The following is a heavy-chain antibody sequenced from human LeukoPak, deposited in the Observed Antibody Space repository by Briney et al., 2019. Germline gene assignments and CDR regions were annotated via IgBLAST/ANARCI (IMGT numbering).Heavy chain of an antibody. D-gene: IGHD3-10*01. CDR1: GFTFSSYG. J-gene: IGHJ4*02. CDR2: IWYDGRNK. CDR3: ARSGQCDS. Sequence: AGGSLRLSCAASGFTFSSYGMHWVRQAPGKGLEWVAVIWYDGRNKFYADSLKGRFTISRDNSKNTLYLRMNSLRADDTAVYYCARSGQCDSWGQGTLVTVSS. V-gene: IGHV3-33*03.